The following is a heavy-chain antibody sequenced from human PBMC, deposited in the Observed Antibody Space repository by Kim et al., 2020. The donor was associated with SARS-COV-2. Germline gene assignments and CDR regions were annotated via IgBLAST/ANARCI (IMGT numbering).Heavy chain of an antibody. CDR1: GFTFSSYT. D-gene: IGHD6-13*01. J-gene: IGHJ6*01. V-gene: IGHV3-21*01. CDR3: VRDYTLSVEAAGYGMDV. Sequence: GGSLRLSCVASGFTFSSYTMNWVRQAPGKGLEWVSSISSSSSHIYYADSLKGRFSISRDNAKNSLYLQMNSLRAEDTAVYYCVRDYTLSVEAAGYGMDV. CDR2: ISSSSSHI.